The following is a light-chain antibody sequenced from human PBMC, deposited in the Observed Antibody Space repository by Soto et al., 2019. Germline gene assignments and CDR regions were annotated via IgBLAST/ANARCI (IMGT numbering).Light chain of an antibody. Sequence: QSVLTQPASVSGSPGQSITISCTGTTSDIGAYNYVSWYQHNPGNAPKLMIYEVTIRPSGVSSRFSGSKSGSTASLTITGLQSDDEADYYCSSYTSRGTLVFGGGTKVTVL. CDR1: TSDIGAYNY. V-gene: IGLV2-14*01. CDR2: EVT. CDR3: SSYTSRGTLV. J-gene: IGLJ3*02.